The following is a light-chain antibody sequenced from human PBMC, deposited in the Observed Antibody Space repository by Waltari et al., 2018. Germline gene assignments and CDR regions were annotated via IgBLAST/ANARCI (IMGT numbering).Light chain of an antibody. CDR3: QQYNNWPSIT. J-gene: IGKJ5*01. V-gene: IGKV3-15*01. CDR1: QSVTSN. CDR2: GAS. Sequence: EIVMTQSPATLSVSPGERATLSCRASQSVTSNLAWYQQKPGQAPRLLMYGASTRATGIPARFSGCGSGTEFTLTISSLQSEDFAVYYCQQYNNWPSITFGQGTRLEIK.